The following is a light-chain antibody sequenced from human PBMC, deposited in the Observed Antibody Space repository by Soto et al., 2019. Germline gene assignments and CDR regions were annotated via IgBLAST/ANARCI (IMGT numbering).Light chain of an antibody. CDR2: GAS. V-gene: IGKV3-20*01. CDR1: QSISSSF. Sequence: EIVLTQSPGTLSLSPGERATLSCRASQSISSSFLAWYQQKPGQAPRLLIYGASSRATGIPDRFSGSGSGTDFTLTLSRLEREDLAVYYCQQYGSSPPWTFRQGPKVEIK. CDR3: QQYGSSPPWT. J-gene: IGKJ1*01.